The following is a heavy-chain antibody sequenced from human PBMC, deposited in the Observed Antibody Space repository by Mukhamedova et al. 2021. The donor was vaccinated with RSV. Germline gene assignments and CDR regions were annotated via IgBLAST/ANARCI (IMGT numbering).Heavy chain of an antibody. Sequence: GLEWMGGIIPFSAAAKYAQRFQGRLTITADESTTTTYMDLSSLISEDTAVYYCVRWAGSLSLSNYNFWSGPFDFWGQGTLVTVSS. CDR3: VRWAGSLSLSNYNFWSGPFDF. D-gene: IGHD3-3*01. V-gene: IGHV1-69*01. CDR2: IIPFSAAA. J-gene: IGHJ4*02.